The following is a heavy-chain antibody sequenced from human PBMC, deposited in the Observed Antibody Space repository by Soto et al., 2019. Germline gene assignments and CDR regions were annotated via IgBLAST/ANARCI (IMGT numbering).Heavy chain of an antibody. CDR3: ARGPSYGPHRSPYYYYYMDV. CDR1: GFTFSSYG. J-gene: IGHJ6*03. Sequence: GGSLRLSCAASGFTFSSYGMHWVRQAPGKGLEWVAVIWYDGSNKYYADSVKGRLTISRDNSKNTLYLQMNSLRAEDTAVYYCARGPSYGPHRSPYYYYYMDVWGKGITVTVSS. CDR2: IWYDGSNK. V-gene: IGHV3-33*01. D-gene: IGHD5-18*01.